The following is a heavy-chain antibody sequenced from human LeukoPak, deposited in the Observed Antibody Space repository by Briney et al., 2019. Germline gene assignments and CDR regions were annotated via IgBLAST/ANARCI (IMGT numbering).Heavy chain of an antibody. V-gene: IGHV3-23*01. Sequence: GGSLRLSCAASGFTFSSYSMNWVRQAPGKGLEWVSAISGSGGSTYYADSVKGRFTISRDNSKNTLYLQMNSLRAEDTAVYYCAKDHPFTKYPGSREKYFDYWGQGTLVTVSS. CDR1: GFTFSSYS. J-gene: IGHJ4*02. CDR2: ISGSGGST. CDR3: AKDHPFTKYPGSREKYFDY. D-gene: IGHD6-13*01.